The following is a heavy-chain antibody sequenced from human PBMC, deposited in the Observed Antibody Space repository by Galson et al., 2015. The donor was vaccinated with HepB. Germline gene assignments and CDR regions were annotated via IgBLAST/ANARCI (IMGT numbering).Heavy chain of an antibody. CDR3: AKDADFWSGANAHFDY. CDR1: GFTFSSYA. D-gene: IGHD3-3*01. CDR2: ISGSGGST. J-gene: IGHJ4*02. V-gene: IGHV3-23*01. Sequence: SLRLSCAASGFTFSSYAMSWVRQAPGKGLEWVSAISGSGGSTYYADSVKGRFTISRDNSKNTLYLQMNSLRAEDTAVYYCAKDADFWSGANAHFDYWGQGTLVTVSS.